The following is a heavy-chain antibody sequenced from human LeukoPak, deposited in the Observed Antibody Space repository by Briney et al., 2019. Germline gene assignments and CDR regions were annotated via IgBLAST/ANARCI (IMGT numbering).Heavy chain of an antibody. J-gene: IGHJ4*02. CDR2: INDDGKEE. V-gene: IGHV3-7*01. CDR3: ARDPEYGALNS. CDR1: GFTFKKTW. D-gene: IGHD4-17*01. Sequence: GRSLRLSCAASGFTFKKTWMAWVRQAPGKGLEWVANINDDGKEEKYVDSVKGRFTISRDNVRNSLFLQLNSLRVEDTAIYYCARDPEYGALNSWGRGTLVRVSS.